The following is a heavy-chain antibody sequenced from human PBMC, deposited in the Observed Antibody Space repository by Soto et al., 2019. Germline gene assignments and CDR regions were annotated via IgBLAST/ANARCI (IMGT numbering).Heavy chain of an antibody. CDR2: IYHIGST. Sequence: QVQLQESGPGLVKPSGTLSLTCAVSSGSISSSNWWSWVRQPPGKGLEWIGEIYHIGSTNYNPSLKSRVTISVDKSKNQFSRKLSSVTAADTAVYYCARRLEGGGGYYYYYMDVWGKGTTVTVSS. CDR1: SGSISSSNW. V-gene: IGHV4-4*02. J-gene: IGHJ6*03. CDR3: ARRLEGGGGYYYYYMDV. D-gene: IGHD3-16*01.